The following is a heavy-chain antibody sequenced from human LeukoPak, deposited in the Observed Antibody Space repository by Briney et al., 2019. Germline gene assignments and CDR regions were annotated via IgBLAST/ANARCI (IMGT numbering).Heavy chain of an antibody. CDR1: GFTVSGNY. CDR3: ARVFWEKDGFIGAFDI. V-gene: IGHV3-66*01. D-gene: IGHD3-3*01. J-gene: IGHJ3*02. Sequence: GGSLRLSCAASGFTVSGNYMSWVRQAPGKGLEWVSNIYSGDSTYYADSVKGRFTISRDNSKNTLYLQMNSLRADDTAVYYCARVFWEKDGFIGAFDIWGQGTMVTVSS. CDR2: IYSGDST.